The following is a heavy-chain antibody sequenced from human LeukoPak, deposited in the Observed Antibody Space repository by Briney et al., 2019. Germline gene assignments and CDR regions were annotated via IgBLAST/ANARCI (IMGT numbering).Heavy chain of an antibody. CDR1: GGSFSGYY. V-gene: IGHV4-34*01. D-gene: IGHD6-13*01. CDR2: INHSGST. CDR3: ARDPPHTGYSSSWSGEDY. Sequence: SETLSLTCAVYGGSFSGYYWSWIRQPPGKGLEWIGEINHSGSTNYNPSLKSRVTISVDRSKNQFSLKLSSVTAADTAVYYCARDPPHTGYSSSWSGEDYWGQGTLVTVSS. J-gene: IGHJ4*02.